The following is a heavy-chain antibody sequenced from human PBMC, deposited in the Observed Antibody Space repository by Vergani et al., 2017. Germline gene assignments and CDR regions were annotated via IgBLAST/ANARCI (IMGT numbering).Heavy chain of an antibody. CDR2: IIPIFGTA. CDR1: GGTFSSYA. Sequence: QVQLVQSGAEVKKPGSSVKVSCKASGGTFSSYAISWVRQAPGQGLEWMGGIIPIFGTANYAQKFQGRVTITADESTSTAYMELSSLRSEDTAVYYCARGPDDGYDRLSLSYYGMDVWGQGTTVTVSS. D-gene: IGHD5-12*01. CDR3: ARGPDDGYDRLSLSYYGMDV. V-gene: IGHV1-69*12. J-gene: IGHJ6*02.